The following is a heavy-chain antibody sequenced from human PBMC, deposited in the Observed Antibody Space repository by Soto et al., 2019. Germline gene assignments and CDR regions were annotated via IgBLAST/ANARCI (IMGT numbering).Heavy chain of an antibody. CDR1: GYIFVNYG. J-gene: IGHJ6*02. D-gene: IGHD5-12*01. Sequence: QVQLVQSGDEVKKPGASVKVSCKASGYIFVNYGIAWVRQAPGQGLEWMGGISPYNGNTHYATKVQGRLTMTTDTSTSTAYMDLGSLTSDDTAVYYCAMVDNYATPTPQDVWGQGTTVTVSS. V-gene: IGHV1-18*01. CDR3: AMVDNYATPTPQDV. CDR2: ISPYNGNT.